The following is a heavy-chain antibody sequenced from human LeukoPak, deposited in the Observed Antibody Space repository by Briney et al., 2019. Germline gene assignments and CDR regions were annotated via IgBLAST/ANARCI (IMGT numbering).Heavy chain of an antibody. V-gene: IGHV4-59*08. CDR3: ARSLRVGAMDY. Sequence: SETLSLTFTVSGGSISSYYWSWIRQPPGKGLEWIGYIYYSGSTNYNPSLKSRVTVSVDTSKNQFSLKLSSVTAADTAVYYCARSLRVGAMDYWGQGTLVTVSS. D-gene: IGHD1-26*01. CDR2: IYYSGST. J-gene: IGHJ4*02. CDR1: GGSISSYY.